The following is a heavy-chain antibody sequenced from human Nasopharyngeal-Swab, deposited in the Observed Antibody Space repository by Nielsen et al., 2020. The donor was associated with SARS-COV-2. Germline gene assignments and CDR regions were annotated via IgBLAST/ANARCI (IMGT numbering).Heavy chain of an antibody. Sequence: ASVKVSCPSSFYTFSIYAMHWVRQAPGQRLEWMGWINAGNGNTKYSQKFQGRVTITRDTSSSTAYMELSSLRSEDTAVYYCAKGLAAAGTDYYYYMDVWGKGTTVTVSS. D-gene: IGHD6-13*01. CDR1: FYTFSIYA. CDR3: AKGLAAAGTDYYYYMDV. V-gene: IGHV1-3*01. CDR2: INAGNGNT. J-gene: IGHJ6*03.